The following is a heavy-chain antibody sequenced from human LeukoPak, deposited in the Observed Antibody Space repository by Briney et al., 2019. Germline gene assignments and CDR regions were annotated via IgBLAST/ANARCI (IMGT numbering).Heavy chain of an antibody. CDR1: GGSISNYY. CDR2: IYYSGST. J-gene: IGHJ3*02. V-gene: IGHV4-59*01. Sequence: PSETLSLTCTVSGGSISNYYWSWIRQPPGKGLEWIGYIYYSGSTNYNPSLKSRVTISVDTSKNQFSLKLSSVTAADTAVYYCARGTLMTHDAFDIWGQGTMVTVSS. CDR3: ARGTLMTHDAFDI. D-gene: IGHD2-8*01.